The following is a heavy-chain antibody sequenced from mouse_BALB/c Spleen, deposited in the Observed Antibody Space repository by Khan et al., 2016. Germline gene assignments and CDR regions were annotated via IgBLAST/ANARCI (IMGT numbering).Heavy chain of an antibody. CDR2: IYPGDGDT. V-gene: IGHV1-80*01. J-gene: IGHJ2*01. D-gene: IGHD4-1*01. CDR1: GYAFSSYW. Sequence: QVQLKQSGAELVRPGSSVKISCKASGYAFSSYWMNWVTQRAGQGLEWIGQIYPGDGDTNYNGKFKGKARLTADKSSSPAYMQLSSLTSEDSAVYFCARRVGPYYWGQGTTLTVSS. CDR3: ARRVGPYY.